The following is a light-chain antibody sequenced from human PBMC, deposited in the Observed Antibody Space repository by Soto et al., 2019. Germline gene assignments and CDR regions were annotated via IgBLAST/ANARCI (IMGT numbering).Light chain of an antibody. V-gene: IGKV1-39*01. Sequence: DIQMTQSPSSLSASVGDRVTITCRASQSINSYLNWYQHKVGKAPKLLIYAASTLQGGVPSRFSGSGSGTDFSLTISSLQPDDSATYYCQQSYTRTFGQGTKLDIK. CDR3: QQSYTRT. CDR1: QSINSY. CDR2: AAS. J-gene: IGKJ1*01.